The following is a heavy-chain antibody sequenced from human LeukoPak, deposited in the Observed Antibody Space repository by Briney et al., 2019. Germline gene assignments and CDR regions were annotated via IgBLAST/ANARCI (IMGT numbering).Heavy chain of an antibody. Sequence: GGSLRLSCAASGFTFSSYWMSWVRQAPGKGLEWVSYINSSGSTIYYADSVKGRFTISRDNAKNSLYLQMNSLRAEDTAVYYCAELGITMIGGVWGKGTTVTISS. J-gene: IGHJ6*04. V-gene: IGHV3-48*04. CDR3: AELGITMIGGV. D-gene: IGHD3-10*02. CDR1: GFTFSSYW. CDR2: INSSGSTI.